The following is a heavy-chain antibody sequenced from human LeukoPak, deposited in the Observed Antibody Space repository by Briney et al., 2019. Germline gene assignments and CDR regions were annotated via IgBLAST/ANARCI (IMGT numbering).Heavy chain of an antibody. D-gene: IGHD2-2*01. CDR1: GYTFTGYY. J-gene: IGHJ4*02. V-gene: IGHV1-2*02. CDR3: ARGVGGSDIVVVPAALRGGGYCDY. Sequence: ASVKVSCKASGYTFTGYYMHWVRQAPGQGLEWMGWINPNSGGTNYAQKFQGRVTMTRDTSISTAYMELSRLRSDDTAVYYCARGVGGSDIVVVPAALRGGGYCDYWGQGTLVTVSS. CDR2: INPNSGGT.